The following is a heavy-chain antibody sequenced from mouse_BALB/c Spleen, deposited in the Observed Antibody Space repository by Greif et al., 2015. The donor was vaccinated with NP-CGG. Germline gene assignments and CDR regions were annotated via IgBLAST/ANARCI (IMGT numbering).Heavy chain of an antibody. D-gene: IGHD1-1*01. J-gene: IGHJ4*01. CDR1: GYTFTSYT. CDR2: INPSSGYT. Sequence: VQLQQSGAELARPGASVKMSCKASGYTFTSYTMHWVKQRPGQGLEWIGYINPSSGYTNYNQKFKDKATLTADKSSSTAYMQLSSLTSEDSAVYDCARYYGSSYAMDYWGQGTSVTVSS. V-gene: IGHV1-4*01. CDR3: ARYYGSSYAMDY.